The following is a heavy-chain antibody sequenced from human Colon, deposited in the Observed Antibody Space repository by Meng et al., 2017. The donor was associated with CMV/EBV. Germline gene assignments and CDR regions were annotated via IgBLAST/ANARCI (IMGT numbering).Heavy chain of an antibody. CDR3: ARGYGPAAIIDF. J-gene: IGHJ4*02. Sequence: GGSLRLSCAASGFTFGDYAMTWVRQAPGKGLEWVASTGGSGVHTYYADSVKGRFTISRDNAKNMLSLQMNSLRGEDTAIFYCARGYGPAAIIDFWGQGMLVTVSS. V-gene: IGHV3-23*01. CDR1: GFTFGDYA. CDR2: TGGSGVHT. D-gene: IGHD2-2*01.